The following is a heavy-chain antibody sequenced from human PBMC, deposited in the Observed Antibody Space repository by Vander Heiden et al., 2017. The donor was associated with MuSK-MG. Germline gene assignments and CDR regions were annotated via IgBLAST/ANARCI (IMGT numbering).Heavy chain of an antibody. Sequence: EVQLVESGGDLVQPGEPLRLSGVGSGFTFSSYTMNWVRQAPGKGLEWVAHISRSGTTIYYADSVKGRFTISRDNSKNSLYLQMNSLRAEDTAVYYCARGPAQWLVPDYWGQGTLVTVSS. J-gene: IGHJ4*02. CDR3: ARGPAQWLVPDY. V-gene: IGHV3-48*04. CDR2: ISRSGTTI. D-gene: IGHD6-19*01. CDR1: GFTFSSYT.